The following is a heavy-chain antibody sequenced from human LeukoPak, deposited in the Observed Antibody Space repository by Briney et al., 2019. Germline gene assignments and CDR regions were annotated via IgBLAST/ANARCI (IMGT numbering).Heavy chain of an antibody. CDR3: ARDPGRGTGDV. V-gene: IGHV4-39*07. CDR2: IYYSGST. D-gene: IGHD1-1*01. Sequence: SETLSLTCTVSGGSISSSSYYWGWIRQPPGKGLEWIGSIYYSGSTYYNPSLKSRVTISVDTSKNQFSLKLSSVTAADTAVYYCARDPGRGTGDVWGKGTTVTVSS. CDR1: GGSISSSSYY. J-gene: IGHJ6*04.